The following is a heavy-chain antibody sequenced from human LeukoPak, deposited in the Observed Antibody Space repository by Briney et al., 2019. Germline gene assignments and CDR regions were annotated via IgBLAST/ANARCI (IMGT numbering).Heavy chain of an antibody. CDR1: GFTFSTYN. D-gene: IGHD3-3*01. CDR3: VKGVGHFDFWSGYSR. V-gene: IGHV3-48*04. J-gene: IGHJ4*02. Sequence: GGSLRLSCAASGFTFSTYNMSWVRQAPGKGLEWISYINSRTGAIYYADSVKGRFTISRDNAENSLYLQMNSLRAEDTAVYYCVKGVGHFDFWSGYSRWGQGTLVTVSS. CDR2: INSRTGAI.